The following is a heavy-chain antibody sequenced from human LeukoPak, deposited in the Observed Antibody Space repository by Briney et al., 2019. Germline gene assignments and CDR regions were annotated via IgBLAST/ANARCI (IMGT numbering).Heavy chain of an antibody. CDR2: IYYSGST. CDR3: ARVGPNYYYMDV. D-gene: IGHD3-10*01. CDR1: GGSISSGGYY. J-gene: IGHJ6*03. Sequence: SETLSLTCTVSGGSISSGGYYWSWLRQHPGKGLEWIGYIYYSGSTYYNPSLKSRLTISVDTSKNLFSLKLSSVTAADTAVYYCARVGPNYYYMDVWGKGTTVTVSS. V-gene: IGHV4-31*03.